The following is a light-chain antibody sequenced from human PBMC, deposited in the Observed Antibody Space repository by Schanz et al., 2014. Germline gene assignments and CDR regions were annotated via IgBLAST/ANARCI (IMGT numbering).Light chain of an antibody. J-gene: IGKJ1*01. CDR2: GAS. CDR3: QQYGRSSWT. V-gene: IGKV3-20*01. Sequence: EGVLTQSPGTLSLSPGERATLSCRASQRVSSGSLAWYQEKPGQAPRLLIYGASTRATGIPDRFSGRGSGTDFTLTISRLEPEDFAVYYCQQYGRSSWTFGQGTKVEIK. CDR1: QRVSSGS.